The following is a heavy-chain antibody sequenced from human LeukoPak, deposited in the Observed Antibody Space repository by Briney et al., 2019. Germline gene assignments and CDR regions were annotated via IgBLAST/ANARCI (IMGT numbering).Heavy chain of an antibody. Sequence: GGSLRLSCAASGFTFSSYAMSWVRQAPGKGLEWVSAISGSGGSTYYADSVKGRFTVSRDNSKNTLYLQMNSLRAEDTAVYYCAKPETRITMIVVFDYWGQGTLVTVSS. CDR3: AKPETRITMIVVFDY. D-gene: IGHD3-22*01. V-gene: IGHV3-23*01. J-gene: IGHJ4*02. CDR2: ISGSGGST. CDR1: GFTFSSYA.